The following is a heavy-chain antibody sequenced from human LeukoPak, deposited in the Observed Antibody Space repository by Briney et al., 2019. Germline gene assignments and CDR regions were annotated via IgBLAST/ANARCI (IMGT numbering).Heavy chain of an antibody. CDR1: GGSISSYY. CDR3: ARSTTSIQLWPDNWFDP. J-gene: IGHJ5*02. D-gene: IGHD5-18*01. V-gene: IGHV4-59*01. CDR2: IYYSGST. Sequence: PSETLSLTCTVSGGSISSYYWSWIRQPPGKGLEWIGYIYYSGSTNYNPSLKSRVTIPVDTSKNQFSLKLSSVTAADTAVYYCARSTTSIQLWPDNWFDPWGQGTLVTVSS.